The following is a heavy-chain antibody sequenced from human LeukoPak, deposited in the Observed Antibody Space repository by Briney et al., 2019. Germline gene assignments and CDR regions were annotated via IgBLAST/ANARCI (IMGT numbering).Heavy chain of an antibody. Sequence: RASETLSLTCIVSGGSISSSSYHCGWIRQPPGKGLEWIGNIYYSGSTYYNPSLKSRVTMSVDTSKNQFSLRVNSVTAADTAVYYCAEYTSSSAYFDYWGQGTLVTVSS. V-gene: IGHV4-39*01. CDR1: GGSISSSSYH. J-gene: IGHJ4*02. CDR3: AEYTSSSAYFDY. CDR2: IYYSGST. D-gene: IGHD6-6*01.